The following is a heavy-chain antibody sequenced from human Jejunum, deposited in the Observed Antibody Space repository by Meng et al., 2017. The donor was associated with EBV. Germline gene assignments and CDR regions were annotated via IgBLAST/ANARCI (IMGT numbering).Heavy chain of an antibody. D-gene: IGHD3-16*02. V-gene: IGHV4-34*02. CDR1: RGSFSGYY. CDR3: ARVAFSYTTRSLDS. Sequence: QVQLQQLGAGVLKPSETLSLTCAVYRGSFSGYYWSWIRQHPGKGLEWIGEINHSGSTNYNPSLRSRVTISVETSKNQFSLRLNSVTAADTAVYYCARVAFSYTTRSLDSWGQGTLVTVSS. J-gene: IGHJ4*02. CDR2: INHSGST.